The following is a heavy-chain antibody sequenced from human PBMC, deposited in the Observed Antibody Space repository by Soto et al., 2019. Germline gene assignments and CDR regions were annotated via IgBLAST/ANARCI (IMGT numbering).Heavy chain of an antibody. CDR2: IIPIFGTA. D-gene: IGHD4-4*01. J-gene: IGHJ6*02. CDR1: GGTFSSYS. V-gene: IGHV1-69*13. Sequence: SVNVSCKASGGTFSSYSISWVRQAPGQGLECMGWIIPIFGTANYAQKFQGRVTITADESTSTAYMELSSLRSEDTAVYYCASGTVTTPDLRPRPGKYYYYGMDVWGQGTTVTVSS. CDR3: ASGTVTTPDLRPRPGKYYYYGMDV.